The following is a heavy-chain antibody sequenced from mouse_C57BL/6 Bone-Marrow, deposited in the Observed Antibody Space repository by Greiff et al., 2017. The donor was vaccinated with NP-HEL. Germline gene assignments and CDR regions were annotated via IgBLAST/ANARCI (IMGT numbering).Heavy chain of an antibody. CDR2: IDSSDIST. D-gene: IGHD1-1*01. CDR1: GYTFTSYW. Sequence: QVQLQQPGAELVKPGASVKLSCKASGYTFTSYWMQWVKQRPGQGLEWIGEIDSSDISTTSTQKFTGKATLTVDTSSSTAYMQLSSLTSEDSAVYYCAREGTTVVDFDYWGQGTTLTVSS. CDR3: AREGTTVVDFDY. V-gene: IGHV1-50*01. J-gene: IGHJ2*01.